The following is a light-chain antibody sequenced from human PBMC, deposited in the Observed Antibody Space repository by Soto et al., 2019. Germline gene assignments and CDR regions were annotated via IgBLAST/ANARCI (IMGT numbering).Light chain of an antibody. CDR2: GAS. CDR3: QQYGSSQT. V-gene: IGKV3-20*01. Sequence: EIVLTQSPGTLSLYRGERATLSCRASQSVSSSYLAWYQQKPGQAPRLLIYGASSRATGIPDRFSGSGSGTDFTLTISRLEPEDFAVYYCQQYGSSQTFGQGTKVEIK. CDR1: QSVSSSY. J-gene: IGKJ1*01.